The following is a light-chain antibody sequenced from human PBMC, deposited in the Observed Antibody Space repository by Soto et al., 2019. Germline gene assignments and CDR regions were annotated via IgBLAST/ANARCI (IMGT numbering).Light chain of an antibody. CDR3: SSYTSRSTLV. V-gene: IGLV2-14*01. CDR1: SSDVGDYNY. J-gene: IGLJ2*01. CDR2: EVS. Sequence: QSALTQPASVSGSPGQSITISCTGTSSDVGDYNYVSWYQQHPGKAPKLMIYEVSNRPSGVSNRFSGSKSGNTASLTISGLQAEDEADYYCSSYTSRSTLVFGGGTKLTV.